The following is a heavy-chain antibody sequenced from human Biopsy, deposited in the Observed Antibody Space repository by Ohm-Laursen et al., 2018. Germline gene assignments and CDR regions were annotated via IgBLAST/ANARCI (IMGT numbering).Heavy chain of an antibody. CDR2: VYYTGST. Sequence: SDTLSLTCTVSGDSISSYYWSWIRKPPGKGMERIGYVYYTGSTDYNPSLQSRVTISVDTSKNHFSLKLRSMTTADTAMYYCARDRGYYSDRTVPRYFDLWGRGTLVTVSS. CDR3: ARDRGYYSDRTVPRYFDL. J-gene: IGHJ2*01. CDR1: GDSISSYY. V-gene: IGHV4-59*01. D-gene: IGHD3-22*01.